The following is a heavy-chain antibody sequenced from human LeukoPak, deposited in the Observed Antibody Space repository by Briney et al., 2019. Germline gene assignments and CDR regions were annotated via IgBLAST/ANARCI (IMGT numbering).Heavy chain of an antibody. CDR2: INHSGST. CDR1: GGSFSGYY. V-gene: IGHV4-34*01. D-gene: IGHD6-19*01. J-gene: IGHJ1*01. Sequence: SETLSLTCAVYGGSFSGYYWSWIRQPPGKGLEWIGEINHSGSTNYNPSLKSRVTIPVDTSKNQFSLKLSSVTAADTAVYYCATSGYSSGWAPRNFQHWGQGTLVTVSS. CDR3: ATSGYSSGWAPRNFQH.